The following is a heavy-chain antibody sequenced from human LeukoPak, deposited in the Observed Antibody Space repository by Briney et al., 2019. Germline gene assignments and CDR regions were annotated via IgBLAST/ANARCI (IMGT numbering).Heavy chain of an antibody. J-gene: IGHJ4*02. Sequence: PSETLSLTCTVSGGSISSGGYYWSWIRQHPGKGLEWIGYIYYSGSTYHNPSLKSRVTISVDTSKNQFSLKLSSVTAADTAVYYCAREGHDSSGYPGVFDYWGQGTLVTVSS. V-gene: IGHV4-31*03. D-gene: IGHD3-22*01. CDR2: IYYSGST. CDR1: GGSISSGGYY. CDR3: AREGHDSSGYPGVFDY.